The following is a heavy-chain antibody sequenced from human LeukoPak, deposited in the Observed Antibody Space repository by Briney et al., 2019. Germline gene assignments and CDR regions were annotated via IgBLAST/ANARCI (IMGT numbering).Heavy chain of an antibody. CDR2: IIPIPNIA. V-gene: IGHV1-69*04. Sequence: ASVKVSCKASGGTFSSYAISWVRQAPGQGLEWMGRIIPIPNIANYAQKFQGRVTMTEDTSTDTAYMELSSLRSEDTAVYYCARPTSAYYYDKKAFDIWGQGTMVTVSS. CDR3: ARPTSAYYYDKKAFDI. CDR1: GGTFSSYA. D-gene: IGHD3-22*01. J-gene: IGHJ3*02.